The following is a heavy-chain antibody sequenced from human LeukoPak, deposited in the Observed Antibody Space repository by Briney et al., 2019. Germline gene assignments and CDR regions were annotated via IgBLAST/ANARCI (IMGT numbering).Heavy chain of an antibody. V-gene: IGHV1-2*02. Sequence: GASVKVSCKASGYTFTGYYMHWVRQAPGQGLEWMGWINPNSGGTNYAQKFQGRVTMTRDTSISTAYMELSRLRSDDTAVYYCAREMGYSSSWTTYYYYYYMDVWGKGTTVTISS. CDR3: AREMGYSSSWTTYYYYYYMDV. CDR1: GYTFTGYY. D-gene: IGHD6-13*01. CDR2: INPNSGGT. J-gene: IGHJ6*03.